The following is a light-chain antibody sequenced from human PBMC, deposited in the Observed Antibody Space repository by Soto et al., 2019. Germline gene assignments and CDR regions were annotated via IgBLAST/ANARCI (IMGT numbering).Light chain of an antibody. J-gene: IGKJ2*01. V-gene: IGKV3-20*01. Sequence: EIVLTQSPGTLSLSPGERATLSCRASPSVSSSYLAWYQQKSGQAPRLLVYGASSRATGIPDRFSGSESGTDFTLTISRLEPEDFAVDYCQRYDTSPYTFGQGTKLEIK. CDR3: QRYDTSPYT. CDR1: PSVSSSY. CDR2: GAS.